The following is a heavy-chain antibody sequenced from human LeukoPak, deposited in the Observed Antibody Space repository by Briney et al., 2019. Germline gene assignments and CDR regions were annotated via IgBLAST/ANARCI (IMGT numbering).Heavy chain of an antibody. J-gene: IGHJ4*02. CDR1: GGSISSRSYY. V-gene: IGHV4-39*01. D-gene: IGHD4-17*01. CDR3: ARVPTVTFFDY. CDR2: IYYSRST. Sequence: SETLSLTCTVSGGSISSRSYYWGWIRQPPGKGLEWIGSIYYSRSTYYNPSLKSRVTISVDTSKNQFSLKLSSVTAADTAVYYCARVPTVTFFDYWGQGTLVTVSS.